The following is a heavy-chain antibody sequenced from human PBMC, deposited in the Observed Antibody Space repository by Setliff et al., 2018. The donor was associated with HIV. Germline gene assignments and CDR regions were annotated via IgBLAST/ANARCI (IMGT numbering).Heavy chain of an antibody. CDR1: GFTFSTYW. CDR3: AKDLWFGELFEQGSGNWFDP. J-gene: IGHJ5*02. CDR2: ISGSGGST. V-gene: IGHV3-23*01. Sequence: HPGGSLRLSCAASGFTFSTYWMHWVRQAPGKGLEWVSAISGSGGSTYYADSVKGRFTISRDNSKNTLYLQMNSLRAEDTAVYYCAKDLWFGELFEQGSGNWFDPWGQGTLVTVSS. D-gene: IGHD3-10*01.